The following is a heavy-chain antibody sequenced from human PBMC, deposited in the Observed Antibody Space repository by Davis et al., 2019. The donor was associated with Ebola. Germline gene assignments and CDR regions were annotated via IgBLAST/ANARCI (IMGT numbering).Heavy chain of an antibody. CDR3: ARRPTVNWFDP. Sequence: SETLSLTCAVYGGSFSGYYWSWIRQSPGKGLQWIGEINDSGSTNYNPSLKSRVTISLDTSKNQFSLQLTSVTAADTAIYYCARRPTVNWFDPWGQGTLVTVSS. CDR2: INDSGST. J-gene: IGHJ5*02. CDR1: GGSFSGYY. D-gene: IGHD4-17*01. V-gene: IGHV4-34*01.